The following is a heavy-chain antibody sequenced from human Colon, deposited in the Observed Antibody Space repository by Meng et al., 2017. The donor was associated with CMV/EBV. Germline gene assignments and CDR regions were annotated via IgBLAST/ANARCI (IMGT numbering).Heavy chain of an antibody. V-gene: IGHV3-21*01. CDR2: ITTTSSVI. CDR3: ARDSKWKQPVY. D-gene: IGHD5-18*01. J-gene: IGHJ4*02. CDR1: GFSFSGYT. Sequence: GGSLRLSCAASGFSFSGYTMTWVRQAPGKGLEWVSSITTTSSVISYADSVKGRFTISRDNAKNSLYLQMDSLRAEDTGVYYCARDSKWKQPVYWGQGTVVTVSS.